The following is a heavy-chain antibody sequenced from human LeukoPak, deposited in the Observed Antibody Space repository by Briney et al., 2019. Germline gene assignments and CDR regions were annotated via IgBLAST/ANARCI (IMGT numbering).Heavy chain of an antibody. CDR2: IYYSGST. V-gene: IGHV4-59*01. D-gene: IGHD1-26*01. CDR1: GGSISSYY. CDR3: ARGGWELRGAWFDP. J-gene: IGHJ5*02. Sequence: PSETLSLTCAVSGGSISSYYWIWIRQPPGKGLEWIGYIYYSGSTTYNPSLNSRVTISLDTSKNQFSLKLSSVTAADTAVYYCARGGWELRGAWFDPWGQGTLVTVSS.